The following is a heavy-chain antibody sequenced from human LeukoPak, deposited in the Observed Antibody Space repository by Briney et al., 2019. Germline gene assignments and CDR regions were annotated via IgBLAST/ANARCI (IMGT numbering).Heavy chain of an antibody. D-gene: IGHD2-2*01. CDR3: ARGYQGYYYMDV. Sequence: SETLSLTCTVSGGSISSYYWSWIRQPPGKGLEWIGYIYYSGSTNYNPSLKSRVTISVDTSKNQFSLKLSSVTAADTAVYYCARGYQGYYYMDVWGKGTTVTDSS. CDR1: GGSISSYY. CDR2: IYYSGST. V-gene: IGHV4-59*01. J-gene: IGHJ6*03.